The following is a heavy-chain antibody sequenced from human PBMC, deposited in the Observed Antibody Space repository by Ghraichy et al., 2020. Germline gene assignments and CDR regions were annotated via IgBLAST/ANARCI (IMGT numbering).Heavy chain of an antibody. V-gene: IGHV3-33*01. CDR3: ARGRRSSSWYEFNDY. CDR1: GFTFSSYG. Sequence: GSLRLSCAASGFTFSSYGMHWVRQAPGKGLEWVAVIWYDGSNKYYADSVKGRFTISRDNSKNTLYLQMNSLRAEDTAVYYCARGRRSSSWYEFNDYWGQGTLVTVSS. CDR2: IWYDGSNK. J-gene: IGHJ4*02. D-gene: IGHD6-13*01.